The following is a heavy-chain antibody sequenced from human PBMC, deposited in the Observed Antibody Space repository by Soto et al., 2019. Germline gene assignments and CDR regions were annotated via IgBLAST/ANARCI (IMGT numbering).Heavy chain of an antibody. CDR2: IYPGDSDT. CDR1: GYRFTSYW. D-gene: IGHD2-2*01. V-gene: IGHV5-51*01. Sequence: EVQLVQSGAEVKKPGESLKISCKGSGYRFTSYWIGWVRQMPGKGLEWMGIIYPGDSDTRYSPSFQGQVTISADKSISTAHLQWNSLKASDTAMYYCVRQRVEYQLLFAFDIWGQGTMVTVSS. CDR3: VRQRVEYQLLFAFDI. J-gene: IGHJ3*02.